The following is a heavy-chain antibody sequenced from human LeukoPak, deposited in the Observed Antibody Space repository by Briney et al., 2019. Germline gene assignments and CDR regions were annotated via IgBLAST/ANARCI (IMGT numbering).Heavy chain of an antibody. Sequence: HSGGSLRLSCAASGFTFSSYDMHWVRQATGKGLEWVSAIGTAGDTYYPGSVKGRFTISRENAKNSLYLQMNSLRAEDTAVYYCARGSRVPYYYYYGMDVWGQGTTVTVSS. D-gene: IGHD1-26*01. CDR3: ARGSRVPYYYYYGMDV. J-gene: IGHJ6*02. CDR2: IGTAGDT. V-gene: IGHV3-13*01. CDR1: GFTFSSYD.